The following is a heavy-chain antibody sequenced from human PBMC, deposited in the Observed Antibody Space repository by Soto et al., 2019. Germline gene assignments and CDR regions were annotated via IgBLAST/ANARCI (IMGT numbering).Heavy chain of an antibody. Sequence: QLQLQESGPGLVKPSETLSLTCTVSGGSISSSSYYWGWIRQPPGKGVEWIGSIYYSGNTYYNPSLKSRVTLPVDTSKSQFSLKLSSVTAADTAVYYCARVLRTVAGFDYWGQGTLVTVSS. CDR1: GGSISSSSYY. CDR2: IYYSGNT. V-gene: IGHV4-39*01. CDR3: ARVLRTVAGFDY. D-gene: IGHD6-19*01. J-gene: IGHJ4*02.